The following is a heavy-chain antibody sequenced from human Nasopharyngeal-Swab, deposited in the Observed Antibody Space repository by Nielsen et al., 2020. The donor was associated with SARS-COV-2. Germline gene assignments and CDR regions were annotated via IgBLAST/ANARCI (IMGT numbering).Heavy chain of an antibody. CDR1: GFTFSSYG. CDR3: AKEGIWSGYYRAFDY. Sequence: GESLKISCAASGFTFSSYGMHWVRQAPGKGLEWVAVISYDGSNKYYADSVKGRFTISRDNFKNTLYLQMNSLRAEDTAVYYCAKEGIWSGYYRAFDYWGQGTLVTVSS. CDR2: ISYDGSNK. J-gene: IGHJ4*02. D-gene: IGHD3-3*01. V-gene: IGHV3-30*18.